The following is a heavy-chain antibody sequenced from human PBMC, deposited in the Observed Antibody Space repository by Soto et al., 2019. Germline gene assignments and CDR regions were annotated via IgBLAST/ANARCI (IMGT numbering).Heavy chain of an antibody. CDR3: AGDRDHTDAY. Sequence: QVQLVQSGAEVKKPGSSVKVSCKASGGTFSSFAISWVRQAPGQGLEWMGGIIPIFGTTNYAQKFHGRVTITADESTSKAYMQVTTLRSEDTAVYYCAGDRDHTDAYWGQGHLVNVSS. CDR2: IIPIFGTT. V-gene: IGHV1-69*01. CDR1: GGTFSSFA. J-gene: IGHJ4*02.